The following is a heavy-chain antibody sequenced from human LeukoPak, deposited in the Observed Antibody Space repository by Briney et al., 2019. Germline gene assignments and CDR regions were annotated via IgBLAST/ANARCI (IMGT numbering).Heavy chain of an antibody. CDR1: GFTFSSYG. J-gene: IGHJ4*02. CDR3: TTDGVGVEGATYDN. D-gene: IGHD1-26*01. V-gene: IGHV3-23*01. CDR2: ISGSGSST. Sequence: GGSLRLSCAASGFTFSSYGMSWVRQAPGKGLEWVSAISGSGSSTYYAASVKGRFTISRDNSKNTLYLQMNSLRAEDTAVYYCTTDGVGVEGATYDNWGQGTLVSVSS.